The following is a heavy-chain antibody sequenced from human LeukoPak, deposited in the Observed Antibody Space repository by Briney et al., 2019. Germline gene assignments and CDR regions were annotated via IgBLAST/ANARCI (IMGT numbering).Heavy chain of an antibody. CDR2: IWTGDSET. J-gene: IGHJ6*03. CDR1: GYSFTNFY. V-gene: IGHV5-51*01. CDR3: TRHGHCTNGVCYSNYYYYMDV. D-gene: IGHD2-8*01. Sequence: KTGESLKISCKGSGYSFTNFYIGWGRQMPGRGLEWMGIIWTGDSETRYSPSFRGQVTISADKSISTAYLQWSTLKASDTATYYCTRHGHCTNGVCYSNYYYYMDVWGKGTTITVSS.